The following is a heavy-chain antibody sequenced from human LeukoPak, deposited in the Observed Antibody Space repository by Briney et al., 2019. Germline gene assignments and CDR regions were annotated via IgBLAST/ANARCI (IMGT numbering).Heavy chain of an antibody. CDR1: GGSFSGYY. J-gene: IGHJ4*02. CDR3: ARGGSYDYVWGSYRRPRYFDY. V-gene: IGHV4-34*01. Sequence: PSETLSLTCAVYGGSFSGYYWSWIRQPPGKGLEWIGEINHSGSTNYNPSLKSRVTISVDTSKNQFSLKLSSVTAADTAVYYCARGGSYDYVWGSYRRPRYFDYWGQGTLVTVSS. CDR2: INHSGST. D-gene: IGHD3-16*02.